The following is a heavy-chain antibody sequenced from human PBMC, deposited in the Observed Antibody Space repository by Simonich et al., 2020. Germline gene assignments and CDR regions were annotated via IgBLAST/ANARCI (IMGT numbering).Heavy chain of an antibody. J-gene: IGHJ6*03. V-gene: IGHV3-7*01. Sequence: EVQLVESGGGLVQPGGSLRLSCAASGFTVSSYWMSWVRQAPGKGLEWVANIKQDGSEKYYVDSVKGRFTNSRDNAKNSLYLKMNSLRAEDTAVYYCARDGLGTAYYYYMDVWGKGTTVTVSS. CDR3: ARDGLGTAYYYYMDV. CDR2: IKQDGSEK. CDR1: GFTVSSYW. D-gene: IGHD7-27*01.